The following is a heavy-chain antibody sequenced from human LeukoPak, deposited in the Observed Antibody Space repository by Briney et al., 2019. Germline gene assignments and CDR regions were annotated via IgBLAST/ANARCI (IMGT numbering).Heavy chain of an antibody. CDR1: GFTFSSYA. J-gene: IGHJ4*02. Sequence: GGSLRLSCAASGFTFSSYAMSWVRQAPGKGLEWVSAISGSGGSTYYADSVKGRFTISRDNSKNTLYLRMNSLRAEDTAVYYCAKAPLLLWFGPFDYWGQGTLVTVSS. CDR3: AKAPLLLWFGPFDY. V-gene: IGHV3-23*01. CDR2: ISGSGGST. D-gene: IGHD3-10*01.